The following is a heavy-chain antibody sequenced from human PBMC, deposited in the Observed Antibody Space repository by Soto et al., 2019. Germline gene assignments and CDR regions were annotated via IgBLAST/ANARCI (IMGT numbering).Heavy chain of an antibody. CDR2: IFWDDDK. CDR3: AHRSRGYAYYFDQ. Sequence: QITLKESGPTLVKPTQTLTLTCSFSGSSLSTRGVGVGWIRQPPGKALEWLALIFWDDDKWYSPSLRSRLTITEDTSKNQVVLTMTNIDPVDTATYYCAHRSRGYAYYFDQWGQGTLVTVSS. D-gene: IGHD5-12*01. CDR1: GSSLSTRGVG. J-gene: IGHJ4*02. V-gene: IGHV2-5*02.